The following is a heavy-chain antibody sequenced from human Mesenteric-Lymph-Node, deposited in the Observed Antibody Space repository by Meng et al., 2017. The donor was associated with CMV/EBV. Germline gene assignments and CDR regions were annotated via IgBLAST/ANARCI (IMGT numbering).Heavy chain of an antibody. Sequence: GGSLRLSCAASGFTFDAYAMHWVRQAPGKGLEWVSGISWNSGSIGYADSVKGRFTISRDDAKNTLYLQMNSLRADDTAVYYCAKSTPSGTDYWEWGQGTLVTVSS. CDR2: ISWNSGSI. CDR1: GFTFDAYA. D-gene: IGHD3-10*01. CDR3: AKSTPSGTDYWE. J-gene: IGHJ4*02. V-gene: IGHV3-9*01.